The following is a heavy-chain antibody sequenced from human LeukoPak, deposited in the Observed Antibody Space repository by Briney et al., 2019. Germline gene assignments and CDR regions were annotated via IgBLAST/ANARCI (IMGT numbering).Heavy chain of an antibody. CDR2: IKQDGSEK. D-gene: IGHD4-11*01. CDR1: GFTFSNYW. J-gene: IGHJ4*02. Sequence: PGGSLRLSCAASGFTFSNYWMSWVRQAPGKGLEWVANIKQDGSEKYYVDSVKGRFTISRDNAKNSLYLQMNSLRDEDTALYYCARVGDKVTTSRGSFWGQGTLVTVSS. V-gene: IGHV3-7*01. CDR3: ARVGDKVTTSRGSF.